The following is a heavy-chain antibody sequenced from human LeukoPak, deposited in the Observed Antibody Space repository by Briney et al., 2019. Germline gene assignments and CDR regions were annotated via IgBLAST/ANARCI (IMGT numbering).Heavy chain of an antibody. D-gene: IGHD3-9*01. CDR3: ARHTQYGYYDILTGYYGNSNFDY. Sequence: PSETLSLTCTVSGGSISSGSYYWSWIRQPAGKGLEWIGRVYTSGSTNYNPSLKSRVTISVDTSKNQFSLKLRSVTAADTAVYYCARHTQYGYYDILTGYYGNSNFDYWGQGTLVTVSS. J-gene: IGHJ4*02. V-gene: IGHV4-61*02. CDR2: VYTSGST. CDR1: GGSISSGSYY.